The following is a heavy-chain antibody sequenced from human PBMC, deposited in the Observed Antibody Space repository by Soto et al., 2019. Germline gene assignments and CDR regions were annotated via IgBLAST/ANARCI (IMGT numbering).Heavy chain of an antibody. V-gene: IGHV1-3*05. CDR2: INAGNGNT. CDR3: XXXXXXXXXXDY. J-gene: IGHJ4*02. CDR1: GYTLTSYA. Sequence: QVQLVQSGAEEKKPGASVKVSCKASGYTLTSYAMHWVRQAPGQRLEWMGWINAGNGNTKYSQKFQGRVTLTSDTXXXXXXXXXXXXXXXXXXXXXXXXXXXXXXXXDYWGQGTLGTVSA.